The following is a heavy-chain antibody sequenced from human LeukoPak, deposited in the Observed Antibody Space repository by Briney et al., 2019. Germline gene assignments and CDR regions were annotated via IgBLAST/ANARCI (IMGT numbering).Heavy chain of an antibody. V-gene: IGHV4-59*01. CDR1: GGSISSYY. Sequence: SETLSLTCTVSGGSISSYYWSWIRQPPGKGLEWIGYIYYSGSTNYNPSLKSRVTISVDTSKNQFSLKLSSVTAADTAVYYCARVDIAVAGNWFDPWGQGTLVTVSS. CDR2: IYYSGST. D-gene: IGHD6-19*01. CDR3: ARVDIAVAGNWFDP. J-gene: IGHJ5*02.